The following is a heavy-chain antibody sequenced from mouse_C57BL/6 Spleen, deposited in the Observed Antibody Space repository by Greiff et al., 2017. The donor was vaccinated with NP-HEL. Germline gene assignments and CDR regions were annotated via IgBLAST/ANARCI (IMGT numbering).Heavy chain of an antibody. CDR2: IYPRSGNT. Sequence: VQVVESGAELARPGASVKLSCKASGYTFTSYGISWVKQRTGQGLEWIGEIYPRSGNTYYNEKFKGKATLTADKSSSTAYMELRSLTSEDSAVYFCARRGNGSSFWYFDVWGTGTSVTVSS. CDR3: ARRGNGSSFWYFDV. CDR1: GYTFTSYG. V-gene: IGHV1-81*01. D-gene: IGHD1-1*01. J-gene: IGHJ1*03.